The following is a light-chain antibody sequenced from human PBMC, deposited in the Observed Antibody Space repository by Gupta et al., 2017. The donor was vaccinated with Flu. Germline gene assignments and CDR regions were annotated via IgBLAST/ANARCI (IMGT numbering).Light chain of an antibody. CDR1: EGISTW. CDR3: QQSNKFPFT. J-gene: IGKJ3*01. CDR2: DAS. V-gene: IGKV1-12*02. Sequence: DIQMTQSPSVVSASVGDRVTIPCRASEGISTWLAWYQQMPGKAPKLLIYDASTLETGVPSRFSGSGAGTDFTLTIKSLQPEDFATYYCQQSNKFPFTFGPGTKVDFK.